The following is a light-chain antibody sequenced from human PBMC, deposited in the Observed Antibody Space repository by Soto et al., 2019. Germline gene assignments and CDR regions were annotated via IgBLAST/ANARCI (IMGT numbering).Light chain of an antibody. V-gene: IGLV2-14*01. CDR3: SSYTSSNTYV. Sequence: QSVLTQPASVSGSPGQSITLPCTGTSSDVGGYNFVSWYQQHPGKAPKLMIYEVTNRPSGVSNRISGSKSGNTASLTISGLQAEDEADYYCSSYTSSNTYVFGTGTKVTVL. CDR1: SSDVGGYNF. J-gene: IGLJ1*01. CDR2: EVT.